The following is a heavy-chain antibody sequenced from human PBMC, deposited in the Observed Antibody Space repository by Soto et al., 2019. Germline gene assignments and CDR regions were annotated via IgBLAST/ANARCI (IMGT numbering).Heavy chain of an antibody. D-gene: IGHD4-17*01. J-gene: IGHJ5*01. CDR1: GFTFSSYA. CDR2: ITASGGRT. Sequence: PGGSLRLSCTASGFTFSSYAMTWVRQAPGRGLEGVSGITASGGRTFYADSVKGRFTIYRDNSRSTLYLQMNSLRAEDTAVYYCAKDTRYADYVRWFDSWGQGTLVTVSS. CDR3: AKDTRYADYVRWFDS. V-gene: IGHV3-23*01.